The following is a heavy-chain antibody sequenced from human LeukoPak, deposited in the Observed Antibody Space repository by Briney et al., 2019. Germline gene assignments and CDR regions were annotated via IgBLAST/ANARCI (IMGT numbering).Heavy chain of an antibody. CDR2: IIPIFGAA. J-gene: IGHJ4*02. V-gene: IGHV1-69*13. Sequence: VASVKVSCKGSGGTFSSHAISWVRQAPGQGLEWMGGIIPIFGAANYAQNFKGRVTITADESTSTAYMELSSLRSEDTAVYYCAKGGSQGDCSGGTCYGDYWGQGTLVTVSS. CDR1: GGTFSSHA. D-gene: IGHD2-15*01. CDR3: AKGGSQGDCSGGTCYGDY.